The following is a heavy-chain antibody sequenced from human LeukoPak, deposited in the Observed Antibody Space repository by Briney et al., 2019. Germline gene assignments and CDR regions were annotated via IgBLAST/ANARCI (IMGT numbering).Heavy chain of an antibody. CDR3: ARSLPDYDILTGSFLD. CDR2: INHSGST. D-gene: IGHD3-9*01. Sequence: TAASLSLTCAVYGWSFSGYYLSWIRQPPGKWLKWIAEINHSGSTTYNPSLKSRVTISVDTSKNQFSLKLSSVTAADTAVYYCARSLPDYDILTGSFLDWGQGTLVTVSS. CDR1: GWSFSGYY. V-gene: IGHV4-34*01. J-gene: IGHJ4*02.